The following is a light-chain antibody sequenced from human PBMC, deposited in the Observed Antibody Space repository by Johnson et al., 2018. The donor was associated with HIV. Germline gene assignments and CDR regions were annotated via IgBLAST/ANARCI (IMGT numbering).Light chain of an antibody. CDR2: DNN. CDR1: SSNIGRNY. CDR3: GTWDSYLSAYV. Sequence: QAVLTQPPSVSAAPGQKVTISCSGSSSNIGRNYVSWYQQLPGTAPKLLIFDNNKRPSGIPDRFSASKSGTSATLGITGLQTGDEADYYCGTWDSYLSAYVCGSGTKVTVL. V-gene: IGLV1-51*01. J-gene: IGLJ1*01.